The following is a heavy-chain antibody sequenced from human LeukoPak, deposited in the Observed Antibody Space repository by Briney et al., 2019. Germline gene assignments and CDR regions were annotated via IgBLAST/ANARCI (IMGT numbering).Heavy chain of an antibody. J-gene: IGHJ4*02. Sequence: GGSLRLSCAASGFTFSSYGMHWVRQAPGKGLEWVAVISYDGSNKYYADSVKGRFTISRDNSKNTLYLQMNSLRAEDTAVYYCAKGDRRYCSGGSCYGFVDYWGQGTLVTVSS. CDR2: ISYDGSNK. CDR3: AKGDRRYCSGGSCYGFVDY. V-gene: IGHV3-30*18. D-gene: IGHD2-15*01. CDR1: GFTFSSYG.